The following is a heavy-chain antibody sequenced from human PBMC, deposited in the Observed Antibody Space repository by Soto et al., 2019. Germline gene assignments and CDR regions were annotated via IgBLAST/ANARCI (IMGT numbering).Heavy chain of an antibody. CDR3: AKEKSSTSCRNWFAP. D-gene: IGHD2-2*01. Sequence: AGGSLRLSCAASGFIFSSYAMSWVRQAPGKGLEWVSAISGSGGSTYYADSVKGRFTISRDNSKNTLYLQMNSLRAEDTAVYYCAKEKSSTSCRNWFAPWGQGTLVTVSS. CDR1: GFIFSSYA. CDR2: ISGSGGST. V-gene: IGHV3-23*01. J-gene: IGHJ5*02.